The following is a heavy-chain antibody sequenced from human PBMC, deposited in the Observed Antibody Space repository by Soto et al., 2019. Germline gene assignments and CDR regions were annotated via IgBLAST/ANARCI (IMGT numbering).Heavy chain of an antibody. J-gene: IGHJ4*02. Sequence: EVQLLESGGDLVQPGGSLRLSCAASEFTFTNYAMTWVRQAPGKGLEWVSTISGGGSITYYADSLKGRFTISRDNSKNTLYLQINSLRAEDTAVYYCAKTIRGGYSSSWYYFDYWGQGTLVTVSS. CDR2: ISGGGSIT. V-gene: IGHV3-23*01. CDR1: EFTFTNYA. D-gene: IGHD6-13*01. CDR3: AKTIRGGYSSSWYYFDY.